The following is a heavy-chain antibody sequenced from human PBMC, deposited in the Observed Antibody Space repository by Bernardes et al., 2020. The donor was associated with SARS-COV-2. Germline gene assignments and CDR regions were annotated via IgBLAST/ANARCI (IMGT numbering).Heavy chain of an antibody. CDR1: GFTVSVYW. V-gene: IGHV3-74*03. D-gene: IGHD5-12*01. Sequence: GGPLSVTCAASGFTVSVYWMHWVRQAPGKGLVWVARVNSDGSRITYADSVKGRFTISRDNAKNTLYLQMNSLRAEDTAVYYCAREEGYVLGLSYHYYGMDVWGQGTTVTVSS. CDR2: VNSDGSRI. J-gene: IGHJ6*02. CDR3: AREEGYVLGLSYHYYGMDV.